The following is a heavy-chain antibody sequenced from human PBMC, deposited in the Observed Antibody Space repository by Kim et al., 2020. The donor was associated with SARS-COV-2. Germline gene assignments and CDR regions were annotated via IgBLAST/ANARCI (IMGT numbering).Heavy chain of an antibody. Sequence: GGSLRLSCAASGFTFSSYGMHWVRQAPGKGLEWVAVISYDGSNKYYADSVKGRFTISRDNSKNTLYLQMNSLRAEDTAVYYCAKLYYYDSSGYYDAFDIWGQGTMVTVSS. CDR2: ISYDGSNK. V-gene: IGHV3-30*18. CDR3: AKLYYYDSSGYYDAFDI. J-gene: IGHJ3*02. CDR1: GFTFSSYG. D-gene: IGHD3-22*01.